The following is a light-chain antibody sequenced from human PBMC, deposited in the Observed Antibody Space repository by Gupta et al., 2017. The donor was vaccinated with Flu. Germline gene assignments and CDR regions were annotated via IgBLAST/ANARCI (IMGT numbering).Light chain of an antibody. CDR3: QAYYTDNQV. Sequence: FMLTQPHSVSESPGETVTISCTRSSGTIANYYVQWYPQPLGSAPTTVIYEDNRRPSGVPDRFSGSIDRTSDTATLTVSGLRTEDEDDYYWQAYYTDNQVFGGGTKLTVL. V-gene: IGLV6-57*03. CDR1: SGTIANYY. CDR2: EDN. J-gene: IGLJ2*01.